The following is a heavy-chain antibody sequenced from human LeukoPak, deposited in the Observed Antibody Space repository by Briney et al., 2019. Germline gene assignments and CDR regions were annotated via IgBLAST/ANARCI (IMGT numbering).Heavy chain of an antibody. Sequence: KTSETLSLTCTISGYTISSGYQWGWIRQPPGKGLEWIGNIYHSGSTNYNPSLKSRVTISVDTSKNQFSLKLSSVTAADTAVYYCARLIRLRLGELSPPHFDYWGQGTLVTVSS. J-gene: IGHJ4*02. V-gene: IGHV4-38-2*02. CDR2: IYHSGST. CDR3: ARLIRLRLGELSPPHFDY. CDR1: GYTISSGYQ. D-gene: IGHD3-16*02.